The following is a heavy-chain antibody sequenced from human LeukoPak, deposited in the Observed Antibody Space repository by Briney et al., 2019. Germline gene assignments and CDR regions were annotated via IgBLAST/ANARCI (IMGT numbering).Heavy chain of an antibody. CDR1: GFTFISYE. D-gene: IGHD1-7*01. V-gene: IGHV3-48*03. Sequence: PGGSLRLSCAASGFTFISYEMNWVRQAPGKGLEWVSYISSSGSTIYYADSVKGRFTISRDNAKNSLYLQINSLRAEDTAVYYCARAGVELELAYYFDYWGQGTLVTVSS. CDR3: ARAGVELELAYYFDY. J-gene: IGHJ4*02. CDR2: ISSSGSTI.